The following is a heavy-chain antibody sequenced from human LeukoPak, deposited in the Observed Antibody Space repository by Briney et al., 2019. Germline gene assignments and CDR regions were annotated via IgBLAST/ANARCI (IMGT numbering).Heavy chain of an antibody. J-gene: IGHJ6*03. CDR2: VYYSVGT. V-gene: IGHV4-59*08. Sequence: SETLSLTCTVSGGSISSYYWTWIRQAPGKGLEWIGYVYYSVGTNYNPSLKSRVSISQDTSKNQVSLKLSSVTAADTAVYYCARQESGPYHYMDVWGKETTVTVSS. D-gene: IGHD3-3*01. CDR1: GGSISSYY. CDR3: ARQESGPYHYMDV.